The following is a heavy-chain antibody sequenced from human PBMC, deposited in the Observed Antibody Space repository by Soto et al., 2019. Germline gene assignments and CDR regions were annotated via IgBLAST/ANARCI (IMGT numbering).Heavy chain of an antibody. CDR2: INHSGGT. D-gene: IGHD3-22*01. V-gene: IGHV4-34*01. J-gene: IGHJ4*02. Sequence: SETLSLTCAVDGGYFSAYYWRWIRQPPRKGREWIGEINHSGGTSYNPSLKRRVTISVDTSKSQFSLKLPSVPAADRAVYSCARGSVDTVDSRGFYEYWGQGTTVTVAS. CDR1: GGYFSAYY. CDR3: ARGSVDTVDSRGFYEY.